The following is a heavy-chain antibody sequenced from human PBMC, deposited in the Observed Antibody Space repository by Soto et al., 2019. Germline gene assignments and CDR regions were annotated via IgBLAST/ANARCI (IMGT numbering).Heavy chain of an antibody. CDR2: IKSKTDGGTT. CDR1: GFTFTNAS. CDR3: TTTYRNYISDYYYFYMDV. Sequence: GGSLRLSCAASGFTFTNASMSWVRQAPGKGLEWVGRIKSKTDGGTTDYAAPVKGRFTISRDDSKTTLYLQMNSLKTEDTAVYYCTTTYRNYISDYYYFYMDVWGKGTTVTVSS. J-gene: IGHJ6*03. V-gene: IGHV3-15*01. D-gene: IGHD4-4*01.